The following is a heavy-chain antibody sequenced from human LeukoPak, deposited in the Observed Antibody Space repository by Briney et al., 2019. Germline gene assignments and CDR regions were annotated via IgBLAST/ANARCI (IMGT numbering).Heavy chain of an antibody. CDR2: IYHSGST. CDR3: ARGGATGRGDY. CDR1: GYSISSGYY. Sequence: PSETLSLTCTVSGYSISSGYYWGWIRQPPGKGLEWIGSIYHSGSTYYNPSLKSRVTISVDTSKNQFSLKLSSVTAADTAVYYCARGGATGRGDYWGQGTLVTVSS. D-gene: IGHD1-1*01. J-gene: IGHJ4*02. V-gene: IGHV4-38-2*02.